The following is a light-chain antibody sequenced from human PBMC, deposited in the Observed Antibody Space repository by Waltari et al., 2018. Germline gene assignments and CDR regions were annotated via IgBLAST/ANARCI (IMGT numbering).Light chain of an antibody. CDR1: ASNIGGNP. V-gene: IGLV1-44*01. CDR2: RSD. J-gene: IGLJ3*02. Sequence: QSVLTQPPSASGTPGQSVTISCSGSASNIGGNPVNRSQQLPAKAPKLLIHRSDQRPSGVPDRVSGSKTGTSASLAISGLQSDDEADYFCASWDDSLNGHWVFGGGTKVTVL. CDR3: ASWDDSLNGHWV.